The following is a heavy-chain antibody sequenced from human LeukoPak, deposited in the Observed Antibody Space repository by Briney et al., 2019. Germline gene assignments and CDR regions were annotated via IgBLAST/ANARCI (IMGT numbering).Heavy chain of an antibody. J-gene: IGHJ5*02. D-gene: IGHD6-6*01. CDR2: IYHSGST. CDR1: GGSISTYY. V-gene: IGHV4-59*12. CDR3: ARESIAARRGWFDP. Sequence: SETLSLTCTVSGGSISTYYWSWIRQPPGKGLEWIGYIYHSGSTKYNPSHQSRVTISVDTSKNQFSLKLSSVTAADTAVYYCARESIAARRGWFDPWGQGTLVTVSS.